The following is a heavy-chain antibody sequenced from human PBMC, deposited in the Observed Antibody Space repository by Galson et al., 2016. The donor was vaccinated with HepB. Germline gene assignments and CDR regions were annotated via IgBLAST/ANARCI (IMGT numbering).Heavy chain of an antibody. J-gene: IGHJ4*01. V-gene: IGHV3-23*01. D-gene: IGHD2-15*01. Sequence: SLRLSCAVSGFPFSSHAMSWVRQAPGEGLEWVSIVRTNNIRSGFKTSYADSVQGRFTVSRDDSKNALYLQMNSLRVADTAVYYCARLSCGGGSCYPRPYYFDFWGHGILVTVSP. CDR1: GFPFSSHA. CDR2: VRTNNIRSGFKT. CDR3: ARLSCGGGSCYPRPYYFDF.